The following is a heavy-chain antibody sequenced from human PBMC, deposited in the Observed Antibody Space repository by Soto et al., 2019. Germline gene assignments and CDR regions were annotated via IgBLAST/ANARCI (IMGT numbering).Heavy chain of an antibody. CDR2: ISYDGSYQ. CDR1: GFTFREHA. CDR3: VAEVGPRTFDN. V-gene: IGHV3-30-3*01. D-gene: IGHD1-26*01. J-gene: IGHJ4*02. Sequence: QVQLVESGGGVVQPGRSLRLSCAASGFTFREHAMHWVLQAPGKGLEWVALISYDGSYQNYPESVRGRFTISRDDSRSTLFLQMNSLRDEDTAVYYCVAEVGPRTFDNWGQGTLVTVSS.